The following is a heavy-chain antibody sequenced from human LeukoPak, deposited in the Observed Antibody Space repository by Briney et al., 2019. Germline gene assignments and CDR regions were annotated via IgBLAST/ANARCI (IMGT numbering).Heavy chain of an antibody. CDR2: ISPNSGGT. J-gene: IGHJ5*02. CDR1: GYSFTGYY. Sequence: ASVKVACRASGYSFTGYYMHWVRQAPGQGLEWMGWISPNSGGTNYAQKLQGRVTMTRHTPISSAYLDLSRLRSDDTAVYYCARDPPTQEWFDPWGQGTLVTVSS. CDR3: ARDPPTQEWFDP. V-gene: IGHV1-2*02.